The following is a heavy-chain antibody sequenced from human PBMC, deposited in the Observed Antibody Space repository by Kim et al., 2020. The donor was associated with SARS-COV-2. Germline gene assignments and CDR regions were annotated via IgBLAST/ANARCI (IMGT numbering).Heavy chain of an antibody. D-gene: IGHD1-26*01. CDR3: ARGLLGGAAS. V-gene: IGHV4-34*01. CDR1: GGSFSESY. Sequence: ETLSLTCAVYGGSFSESYWSWIRQAPMKGLEWIGEVDRSGNTNYSPSLKSRVTISVDTSKNQFSLQLTSVTAADTAVYYCARGLLGGAASWGQGTLVTVSS. J-gene: IGHJ5*02. CDR2: VDRSGNT.